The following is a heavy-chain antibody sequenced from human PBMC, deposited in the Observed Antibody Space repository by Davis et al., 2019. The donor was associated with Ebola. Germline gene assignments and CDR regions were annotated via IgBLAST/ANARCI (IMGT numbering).Heavy chain of an antibody. J-gene: IGHJ4*02. V-gene: IGHV4-61*01. CDR1: GGSIISSSSY. CDR3: ARDTWELLQFDY. CDR2: IYYSGST. D-gene: IGHD1-26*01. Sequence: SETLSLTCTVSGGSIISSSSYWSWIRQPPGKGLEWIGYIYYSGSTNYNPSLKSRVTISVDTSKNQFSLKLSSVTAADTAVYYCARDTWELLQFDYWGQGTLVTVSS.